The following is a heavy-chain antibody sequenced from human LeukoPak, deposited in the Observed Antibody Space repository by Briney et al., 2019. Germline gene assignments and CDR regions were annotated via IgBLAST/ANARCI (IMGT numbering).Heavy chain of an antibody. Sequence: GGSLRLSCAAAGFTFSYYGMHWVRQAPGKGLEWVAIIWFDGSEKYYADSVKGRFTISRDNSKNTLYLQMDSLRADDTAVYYCAKDCYAGSGSYCHYGMDVWGQGTTVTVSS. V-gene: IGHV3-33*03. D-gene: IGHD3-10*01. J-gene: IGHJ6*02. CDR2: IWFDGSEK. CDR1: GFTFSYYG. CDR3: AKDCYAGSGSYCHYGMDV.